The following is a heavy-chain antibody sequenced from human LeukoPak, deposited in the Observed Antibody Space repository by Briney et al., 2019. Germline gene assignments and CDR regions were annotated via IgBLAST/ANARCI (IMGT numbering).Heavy chain of an antibody. CDR1: GASISSYY. D-gene: IGHD4-17*01. CDR3: ARSVTTRANDAFDI. V-gene: IGHV4-59*08. Sequence: NPSETLFLTCTVSGASISSYYWSWIRQPPGKGLEWIGYLYYSGSTNCNPSLKSRVTISVDTSKNQFSLNLSSVTATDTAVYYCARSVTTRANDAFDIWGQGTMVTVS. CDR2: LYYSGST. J-gene: IGHJ3*02.